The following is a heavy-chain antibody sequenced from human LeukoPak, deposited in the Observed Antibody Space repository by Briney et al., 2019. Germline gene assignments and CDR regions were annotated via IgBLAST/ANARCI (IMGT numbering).Heavy chain of an antibody. J-gene: IGHJ5*02. D-gene: IGHD5-18*01. Sequence: PGGSLRLSCATSGFTFGDYHMNWFRQAPGKGLECVGFIRGKAYGGTTEYAASVKGRFSISRDDSKSIAYLQMNSLKTEDTAMYYCTRGYSYGYHWGQGTLVTVSS. CDR3: TRGYSYGYH. CDR2: IRGKAYGGTT. CDR1: GFTFGDYH. V-gene: IGHV3-49*03.